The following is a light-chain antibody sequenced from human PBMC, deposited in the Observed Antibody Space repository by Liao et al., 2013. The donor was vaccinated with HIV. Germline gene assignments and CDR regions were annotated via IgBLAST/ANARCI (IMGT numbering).Light chain of an antibody. CDR2: YDD. CDR3: QVWDSSGDHPV. CDR1: GIGGKT. V-gene: IGLV3-21*01. Sequence: SYVLTQPPSVSVAPGKTARIPCGGNGIGGKTVHWYQQRPGQAPVLVMYYDDDRPSGIPERFSGSNSGNTATLTISRVEAGDEADYYCQVWDSSGDHPVFGGGTKLTVL. J-gene: IGLJ3*02.